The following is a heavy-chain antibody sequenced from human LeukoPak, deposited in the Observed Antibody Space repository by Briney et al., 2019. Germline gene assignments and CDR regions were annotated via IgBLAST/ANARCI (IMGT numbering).Heavy chain of an antibody. CDR2: IKQDGSEK. V-gene: IGHV3-7*01. D-gene: IGHD6-19*01. Sequence: GGSLRLSCAASGFTFSSYWMSWVRQAPGKGLEWVANIKQDGSEKYYVDSVKGRFTISRDNAKNSLYLQMNSLSAEDTAVYYCTRGARTGGWTSGLDHWGQGTLVSVSS. CDR3: TRGARTGGWTSGLDH. J-gene: IGHJ4*02. CDR1: GFTFSSYW.